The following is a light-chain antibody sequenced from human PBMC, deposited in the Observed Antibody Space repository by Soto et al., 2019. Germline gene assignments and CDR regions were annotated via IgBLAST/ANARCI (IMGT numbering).Light chain of an antibody. CDR3: QQHSNWPPST. CDR2: DAS. CDR1: QSISNS. Sequence: ESVLTQSPATLSLSPGERRTRSGSASQSISNSVAWYQQKPGQAPRLLIYDASDRATGIPGRFSGSGSGTDFPLTISSLEPEDFAVSYCQQHSNWPPSTFGQGTRLEIK. J-gene: IGKJ5*01. V-gene: IGKV3-11*01.